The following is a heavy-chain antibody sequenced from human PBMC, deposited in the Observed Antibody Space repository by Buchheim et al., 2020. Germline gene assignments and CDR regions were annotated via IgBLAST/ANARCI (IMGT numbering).Heavy chain of an antibody. V-gene: IGHV4-39*07. CDR2: IAFVGNT. Sequence: QVQLQESGPGLVKPSETLSLSCTVSGGSISSGNYYWGWIRQSPGKGLEWIGCIAFVGNTYYNPSLKSRIRISLDTSKNQFSLRVTSVTAADTAVYYCARNAADNFIVGVIDFWGQGTL. CDR3: ARNAADNFIVGVIDF. CDR1: GGSISSGNYY. D-gene: IGHD1-26*01. J-gene: IGHJ4*02.